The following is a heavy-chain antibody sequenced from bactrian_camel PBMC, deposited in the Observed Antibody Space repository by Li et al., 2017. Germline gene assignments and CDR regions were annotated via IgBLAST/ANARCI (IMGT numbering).Heavy chain of an antibody. J-gene: IGHJ6*01. Sequence: QLVESGGGSVQAGGSLRLSCVASGYSSSPYCMAWLRQAPGKEPEGVAAINRSGRWTYNLDTVKGRFTISRDSAKNTVDLQMSSLKPDDTAMYYCAADFRDLCGTWSPFDFAYRGHGTQVTVS. V-gene: IGHV3S25*01. D-gene: IGHD6*01. CDR3: AADFRDLCGTWSPFDFAY. CDR1: GYSSSPYC. CDR2: INRSGRWT.